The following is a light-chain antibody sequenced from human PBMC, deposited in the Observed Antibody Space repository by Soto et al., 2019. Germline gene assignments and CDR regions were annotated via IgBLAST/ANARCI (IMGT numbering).Light chain of an antibody. CDR1: SGDVGGYNY. J-gene: IGLJ1*01. CDR2: EVS. V-gene: IGLV2-14*01. Sequence: QSALTQPASVSGSPGQSITISCTGTSGDVGGYNYVSWHQQHPGKAPKLMIYEVSNRPSGVSNRFSGSKSGNTASLTISGLQAEDEADYYCTSYTRSTTPYIYGTGTKLTVL. CDR3: TSYTRSTTPYI.